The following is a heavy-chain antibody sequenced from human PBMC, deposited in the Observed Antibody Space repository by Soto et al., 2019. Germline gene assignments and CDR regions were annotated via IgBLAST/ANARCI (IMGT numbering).Heavy chain of an antibody. CDR1: GYTLTELS. V-gene: IGHV1-24*01. CDR3: ATSIVGATQYYYGMDV. D-gene: IGHD1-26*01. Sequence: ASVKVSCKVSGYTLTELSMRWVRQAPGKGLEWMGGFDPEDGETIYAQKFQGRVTMTEDTSTDTAYMELSSLRSEDTAVYYCATSIVGATQYYYGMDVWGQGTTVTVSS. CDR2: FDPEDGET. J-gene: IGHJ6*02.